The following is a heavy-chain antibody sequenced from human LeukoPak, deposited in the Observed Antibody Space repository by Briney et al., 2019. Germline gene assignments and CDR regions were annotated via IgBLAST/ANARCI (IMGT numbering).Heavy chain of an antibody. Sequence: PGGSPRLSCAASGFTFSSYWMSWVRPARGKGLEGVANIKQDGSEKQYVDSVKGRFAISRDNAENSLYLQMNSLKAEDTAVYYCGRFTRSGDSVYWGQGTLVTVSS. CDR3: GRFTRSGDSVY. J-gene: IGHJ4*02. V-gene: IGHV3-7*04. CDR2: IKQDGSEK. D-gene: IGHD7-27*01. CDR1: GFTFSSYW.